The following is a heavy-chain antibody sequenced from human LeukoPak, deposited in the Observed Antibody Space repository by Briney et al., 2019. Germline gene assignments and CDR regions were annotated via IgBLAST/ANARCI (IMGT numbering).Heavy chain of an antibody. CDR1: GFAFTSSA. D-gene: IGHD3-16*01. Sequence: SVKVSCKASGFAFTSSAMQWVRQARGQRLEWIGWIVVGSGNTNYAQKFQERVTFTRDMSTSTAYMELSSLRSDDTAVYYCAADDQQLILWGQGTLVTVSS. CDR2: IVVGSGNT. J-gene: IGHJ4*02. CDR3: AADDQQLIL. V-gene: IGHV1-58*02.